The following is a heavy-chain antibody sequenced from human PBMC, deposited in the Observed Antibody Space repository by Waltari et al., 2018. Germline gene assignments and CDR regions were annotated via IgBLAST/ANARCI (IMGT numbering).Heavy chain of an antibody. Sequence: EVQLVESGGGLVKPGGSLRLSCAASGFTFSSYSMNWVRQAPGKGLEWVSSISSSSSYIYYADSVKGRFTISRDNAKNSLYLQMNSLGAEDTAVYYCAGTPVEDHLPNWFDPWGQGTLVTVSS. CDR1: GFTFSSYS. V-gene: IGHV3-21*01. CDR3: AGTPVEDHLPNWFDP. CDR2: ISSSSSYI. J-gene: IGHJ5*02.